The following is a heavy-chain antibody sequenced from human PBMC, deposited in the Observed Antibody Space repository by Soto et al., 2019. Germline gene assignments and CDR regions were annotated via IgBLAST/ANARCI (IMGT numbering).Heavy chain of an antibody. Sequence: QVQLQESGPGLVKPSETLSLTCTVSGGSISSYYWSWIRQPPEMGLEWIGYIYYSGSTNYNPSLKSRVTISVDTSKNQFSLKLSSVTAADTAVYYCARAKAPLYSSSWYWFDPWGEGTLVTVSS. CDR2: IYYSGST. D-gene: IGHD6-13*01. CDR1: GGSISSYY. J-gene: IGHJ5*02. V-gene: IGHV4-59*08. CDR3: ARAKAPLYSSSWYWFDP.